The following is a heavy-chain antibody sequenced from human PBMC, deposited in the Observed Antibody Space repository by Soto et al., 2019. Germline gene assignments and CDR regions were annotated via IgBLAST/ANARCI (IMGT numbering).Heavy chain of an antibody. CDR2: INPSSGGT. CDR1: GYTFTGYY. V-gene: IGHV1-2*04. D-gene: IGHD2-8*01. CDR3: ARENGALNYYYYGMDV. J-gene: IGHJ6*02. Sequence: ASVKVSCKASGYTFTGYYMHWVRQAPGQGLEWMGWINPSSGGTNYAQKFQGWVTMTRDTSISTAYMELSRLRSDDTAVYYCARENGALNYYYYGMDVRGQGTTVTVSS.